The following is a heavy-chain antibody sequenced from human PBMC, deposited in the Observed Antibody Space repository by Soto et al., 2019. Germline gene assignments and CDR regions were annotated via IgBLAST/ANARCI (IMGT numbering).Heavy chain of an antibody. CDR1: GGSIGSGGYY. D-gene: IGHD4-4*01. Sequence: PSETLCLTCTVSGGSIGSGGYYWSWIRQHPGKGLEWIGYIYYSGSTYYNPSLKSRVTISVDTSKNQFSLKLSSVTAADTAVYYCARGDYIGAFDNWGQGTMVTVSS. V-gene: IGHV4-31*03. J-gene: IGHJ3*02. CDR2: IYYSGST. CDR3: ARGDYIGAFDN.